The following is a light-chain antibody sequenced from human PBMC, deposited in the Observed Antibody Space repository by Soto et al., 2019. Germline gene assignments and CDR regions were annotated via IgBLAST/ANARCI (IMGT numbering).Light chain of an antibody. CDR3: AAWDDSLNGWV. CDR1: SSNIGSET. CDR2: SDN. J-gene: IGLJ3*02. V-gene: IGLV1-44*01. Sequence: QSVLTQPPSASGTPGQRVTISCSGSSSNIGSETVNWYQQLPGTAPTLLIYSDNQRPSGVPDRFSGSKSGTSASLAISGLQSEYEADYYCAAWDDSLNGWVFGGGTKLTVL.